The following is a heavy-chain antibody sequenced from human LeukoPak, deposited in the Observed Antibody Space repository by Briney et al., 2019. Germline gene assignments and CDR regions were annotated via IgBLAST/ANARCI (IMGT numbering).Heavy chain of an antibody. D-gene: IGHD4-17*01. CDR1: GYTFTSYG. CDR2: ISAYNGNT. CDR3: ASQRTTGDAFDI. Sequence: ASVKVSCKASGYTFTSYGISWVRQAPGQGLEWMGWISAYNGNTNYAQKLQGRVTMTTDTSTSTAYMELRCLRSDDTAVYYCASQRTTGDAFDIWGQGTMVTVSS. V-gene: IGHV1-18*01. J-gene: IGHJ3*02.